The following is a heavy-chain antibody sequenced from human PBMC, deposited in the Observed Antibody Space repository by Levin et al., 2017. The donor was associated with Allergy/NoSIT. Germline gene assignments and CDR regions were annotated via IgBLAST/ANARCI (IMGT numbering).Heavy chain of an antibody. CDR1: GFTFSSYA. CDR3: AREAFWADFFDS. J-gene: IGHJ4*02. Sequence: GGSLRLSCAASGFTFSSYAMHWVRQAPGRGLEWVAVISKDGYNKYYADSVKGRFTISRDNSKNTLYLQMISLRGEDTAIYSCAREAFWADFFDSWGRGTLVTVSS. CDR2: ISKDGYNK. D-gene: IGHD7-27*01. V-gene: IGHV3-30-3*01.